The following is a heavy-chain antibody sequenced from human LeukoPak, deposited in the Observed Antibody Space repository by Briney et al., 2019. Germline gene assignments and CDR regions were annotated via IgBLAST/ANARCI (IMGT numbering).Heavy chain of an antibody. Sequence: GGSLRLSCAASGFTFSNYWISWVRQAPGKGLEWVAVISYDASNKYYTDSVKGRFTISRDNSKNMLYLQMDSLRVEDTAVYHCAREEYGGVYFDYWGQGTLVTVSS. D-gene: IGHD4-23*01. V-gene: IGHV3-30*03. CDR1: GFTFSNYW. CDR3: AREEYGGVYFDY. CDR2: ISYDASNK. J-gene: IGHJ4*02.